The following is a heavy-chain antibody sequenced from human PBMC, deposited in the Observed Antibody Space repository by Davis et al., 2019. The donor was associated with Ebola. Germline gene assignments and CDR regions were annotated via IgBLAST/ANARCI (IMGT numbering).Heavy chain of an antibody. CDR3: ARPHPQYYYDSSGYGLTPGYFDY. Sequence: SETLSLTCTVSGGSISSSSYYWGWIRQPPGKGLEWIGSIYYSGSTYYNPSLKSRVTISVDTSKSQFSLKLSSVTAADTAVYYCARPHPQYYYDSSGYGLTPGYFDYWGQGTLVTVSS. V-gene: IGHV4-39*01. CDR2: IYYSGST. CDR1: GGSISSSSYY. D-gene: IGHD3-22*01. J-gene: IGHJ4*02.